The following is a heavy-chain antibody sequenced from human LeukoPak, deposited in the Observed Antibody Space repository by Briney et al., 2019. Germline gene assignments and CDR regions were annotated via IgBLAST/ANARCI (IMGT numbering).Heavy chain of an antibody. CDR3: ARDPTTRSNRAQFYSDY. V-gene: IGHV3-30*04. Sequence: GGSLRLSCAASGFTFSSFAMHWVRQAPGKGLEWVAVISLNGGDTNYAGSVKGRFTISRDNSKNTLYLQMNSLRAEDTAVYYCARDPTTRSNRAQFYSDYWGQGILVIVSS. D-gene: IGHD4-17*01. J-gene: IGHJ4*02. CDR1: GFTFSSFA. CDR2: ISLNGGDT.